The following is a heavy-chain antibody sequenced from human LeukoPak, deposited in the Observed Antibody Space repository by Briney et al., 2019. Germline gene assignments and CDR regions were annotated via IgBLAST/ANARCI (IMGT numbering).Heavy chain of an antibody. Sequence: GASVKVSCKASGYSFTNYYIHWVRQAPGQGLEWMGRINPSGGGTSYAQKFQGRVTMTRDMSTSTVYMELGSLRSEDTAVYYCARDQDSIGYGENLYWGQGILVTVSS. CDR1: GYSFTNYY. D-gene: IGHD5-18*01. V-gene: IGHV1-46*01. J-gene: IGHJ4*02. CDR2: INPSGGGT. CDR3: ARDQDSIGYGENLY.